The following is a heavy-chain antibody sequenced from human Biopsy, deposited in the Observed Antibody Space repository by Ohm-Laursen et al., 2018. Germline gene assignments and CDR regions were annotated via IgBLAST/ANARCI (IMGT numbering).Heavy chain of an antibody. CDR1: GASMTDYF. CDR2: AYPSGTT. V-gene: IGHV4-4*07. D-gene: IGHD3-10*01. J-gene: IGHJ6*02. Sequence: PSETLSLTWRVSGASMTDYFWSWIWQPAGKGLKWIGRAYPSGTTYYNPSLKGRVTISIDASKNQLSLKVTSVTAADTAVFYCAGSRGHYFNGLDVWGQGTTVIVSS. CDR3: AGSRGHYFNGLDV.